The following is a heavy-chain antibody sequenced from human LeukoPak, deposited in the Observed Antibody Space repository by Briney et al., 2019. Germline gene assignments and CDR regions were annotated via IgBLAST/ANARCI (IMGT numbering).Heavy chain of an antibody. CDR2: IIPIFGTA. CDR1: GGTFSSYA. J-gene: IGHJ4*02. V-gene: IGHV1-69*13. CDR3: ARERAHGGPFDY. D-gene: IGHD4-23*01. Sequence: SVKVSCKASGGTFSSYAISWVRQAPGQGLEWMGGIIPIFGTADYAQKFQGRVTITADESTSTAYMELSSLRSEDTAVYYCARERAHGGPFDYWGQGTLVTVSS.